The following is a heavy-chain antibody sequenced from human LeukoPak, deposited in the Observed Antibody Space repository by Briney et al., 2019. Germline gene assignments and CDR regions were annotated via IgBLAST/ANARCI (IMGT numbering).Heavy chain of an antibody. J-gene: IGHJ5*02. D-gene: IGHD4-17*01. CDR2: IYYSGST. CDR3: ARGEDYGDYQTIDP. V-gene: IGHV4-59*01. Sequence: PSETLSLTCTVSGGSISSYYWSWIRQPPGKGLEWIGYIYYSGSTNYNPSLKSRVTISVDTSKNQFSLKLSSVTAADTAVYYCARGEDYGDYQTIDPWGQGTLVTVSS. CDR1: GGSISSYY.